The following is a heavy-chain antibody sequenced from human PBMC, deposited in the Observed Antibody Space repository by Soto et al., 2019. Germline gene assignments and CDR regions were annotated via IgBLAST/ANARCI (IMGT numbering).Heavy chain of an antibody. CDR1: GFTFSSYA. CDR3: AKDPWPYPRVTGTTLDDAFDI. J-gene: IGHJ3*02. CDR2: ISGSGGRT. Sequence: GGSLRLSCAASGFTFSSYAMSWVRQAPGKGLEWVSGISGSGGRTYYADSVKGRFTISRDNSKNTLYLQMNSLRAEDTAVYHCAKDPWPYPRVTGTTLDDAFDIWGQGTMVTVSS. V-gene: IGHV3-23*01. D-gene: IGHD1-20*01.